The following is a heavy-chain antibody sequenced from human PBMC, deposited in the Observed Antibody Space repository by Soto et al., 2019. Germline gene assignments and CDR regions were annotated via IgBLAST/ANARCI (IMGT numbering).Heavy chain of an antibody. CDR1: GFTFINAW. V-gene: IGHV3-15*01. Sequence: PWGSLRLSCAASGFTFINAWIIFVGHSPFKWLEWVGRIKSKTDGGTTDYAAPVKGRFTISRDDSKNTLYLQMNSLKTEDTAVYYCTTVSYSWNYAFDYWGQGTLVTVSS. CDR3: TTVSYSWNYAFDY. CDR2: IKSKTDGGTT. J-gene: IGHJ4*02. D-gene: IGHD1-7*01.